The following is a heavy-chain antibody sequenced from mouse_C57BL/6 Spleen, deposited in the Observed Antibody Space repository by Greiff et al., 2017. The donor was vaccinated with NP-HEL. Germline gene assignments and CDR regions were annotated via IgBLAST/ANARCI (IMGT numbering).Heavy chain of an antibody. CDR1: GFSFNTYA. CDR3: VRNYGSSYPGYFDY. Sequence: QLVESGGGLVQPKGSLKLSCAASGFSFNTYAMNWVRQAPGKGLEWVARIRSKSNNYATYYADSVKDRFTISRDDSESMLYLQMNNLKTEDTAMYYCVRNYGSSYPGYFDYWGQGTTLTVSS. J-gene: IGHJ2*01. CDR2: IRSKSNNYAT. V-gene: IGHV10-1*01. D-gene: IGHD1-1*01.